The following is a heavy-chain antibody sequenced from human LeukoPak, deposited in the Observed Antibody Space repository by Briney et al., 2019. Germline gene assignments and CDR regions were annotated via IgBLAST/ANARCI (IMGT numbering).Heavy chain of an antibody. Sequence: SETLSLTCTVSGGSFSGYYWSWIRQPPGKGLEWIGEINHSGSTNYNPSLKSRVTISVDTSKNQFSLKLSSVTAADTAVYYCARDHCSSTSCHEDYYYYGMDVWGKGTTVTVSS. V-gene: IGHV4-34*01. D-gene: IGHD2-2*01. CDR3: ARDHCSSTSCHEDYYYYGMDV. CDR2: INHSGST. J-gene: IGHJ6*04. CDR1: GGSFSGYY.